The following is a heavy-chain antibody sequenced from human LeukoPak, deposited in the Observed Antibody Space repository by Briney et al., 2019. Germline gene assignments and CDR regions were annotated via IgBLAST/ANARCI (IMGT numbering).Heavy chain of an antibody. D-gene: IGHD6-19*01. Sequence: GGSLRLSCVASGFAFGDYAMGWVRQAPGKGLEWVSAITNSGGSTYYADSVKGRFTISRDNPKNTLYLQMKSLRVEDTAVYYCVKKAVTPHFDYWGQGTLVTVSS. J-gene: IGHJ4*02. CDR2: ITNSGGST. CDR1: GFAFGDYA. CDR3: VKKAVTPHFDY. V-gene: IGHV3-23*01.